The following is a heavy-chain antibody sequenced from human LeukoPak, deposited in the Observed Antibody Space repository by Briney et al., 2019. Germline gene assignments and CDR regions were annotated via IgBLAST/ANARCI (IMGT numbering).Heavy chain of an antibody. D-gene: IGHD1-7*01. CDR2: INHSGST. CDR1: GGSFSGYY. Sequence: SETLSLTCAVYGGSFSGYYWSWIRQPPGKGLEWNGEINHSGSTNYNPSLKSRVTISVDTSKNQFSLKLSSVTAADTAVYYCARGRYNWNYDYWGQGTLVTVSS. CDR3: ARGRYNWNYDY. V-gene: IGHV4-34*01. J-gene: IGHJ4*02.